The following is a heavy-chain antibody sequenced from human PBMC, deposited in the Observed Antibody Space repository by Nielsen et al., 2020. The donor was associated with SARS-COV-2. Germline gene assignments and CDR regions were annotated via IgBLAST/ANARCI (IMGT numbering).Heavy chain of an antibody. V-gene: IGHV3-21*01. CDR1: GFTFSSYS. CDR3: ARSDVVMITFGGVIAPFDY. Sequence: GVLKISCAASGFTFSSYSMNWVRQAPGKGLEWVSSISSSSSYIYYADSVKGRFTISRDNAKNSLYLQMNSLRAEDTAVYYCARSDVVMITFGGVIAPFDYWGQGTLVTVSS. D-gene: IGHD3-16*02. J-gene: IGHJ4*02. CDR2: ISSSSSYI.